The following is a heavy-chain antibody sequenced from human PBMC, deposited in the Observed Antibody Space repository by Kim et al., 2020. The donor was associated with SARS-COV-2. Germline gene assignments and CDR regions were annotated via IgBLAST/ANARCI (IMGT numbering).Heavy chain of an antibody. CDR3: AKGERREWLLRLEYFQH. Sequence: GGSLRLSCAASGFTFSSYGMHWVRQAPGKGLEWVAVISYDGSNKYYADSVKGRFTISRDNSKNTLYRQMNSLRAEDTAVYYCAKGERREWLLRLEYFQHWGQGTLVTVSS. J-gene: IGHJ1*01. D-gene: IGHD3-3*01. CDR2: ISYDGSNK. CDR1: GFTFSSYG. V-gene: IGHV3-30*18.